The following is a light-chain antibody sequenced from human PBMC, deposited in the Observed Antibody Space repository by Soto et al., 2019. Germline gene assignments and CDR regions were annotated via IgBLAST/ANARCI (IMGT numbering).Light chain of an antibody. V-gene: IGKV1-5*01. CDR3: QQYGSYSKA. CDR1: QSFSSR. CDR2: DAS. Sequence: LFSQCPSTLSASLGERVTLSCRASQSFSSRLAWYQQKPGQAPKLLIYDASTLDRGIPARFSGSGSGTEFTLTISSLEPDDFAVYYCQQYGSYSKAFGQGTRV. J-gene: IGKJ1*01.